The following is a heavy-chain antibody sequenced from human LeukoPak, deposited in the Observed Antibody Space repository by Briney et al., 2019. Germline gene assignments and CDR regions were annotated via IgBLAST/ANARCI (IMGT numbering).Heavy chain of an antibody. CDR2: INPSGGST. CDR3: ARDPSLDYYGSGSYYRENWFDP. D-gene: IGHD3-10*01. CDR1: GYTFTSYY. Sequence: ASVKVSCKASGYTFTSYYMHWVRQAPGQGLEWMGIINPSGGSTSYAQKFQGRVIMTRDTSTSTVYMELSSLRSEDTAVYYCARDPSLDYYGSGSYYRENWFDPWGQGTLVTVSS. J-gene: IGHJ5*02. V-gene: IGHV1-46*01.